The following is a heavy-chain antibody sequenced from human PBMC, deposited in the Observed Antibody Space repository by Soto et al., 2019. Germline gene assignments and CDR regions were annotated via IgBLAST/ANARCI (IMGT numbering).Heavy chain of an antibody. D-gene: IGHD3-22*01. Sequence: PSETLSLTCAVYGGSCSGYYWSWIRHPPGKGLEWIGEINHSGSSNYNPSLKSRVTISVDPSKNQFSLKLSSVTAADTAVYYCARGSRYYYDSSGYSLDYWGQGTLVTVSS. CDR3: ARGSRYYYDSSGYSLDY. CDR1: GGSCSGYY. V-gene: IGHV4-34*01. J-gene: IGHJ4*02. CDR2: INHSGSS.